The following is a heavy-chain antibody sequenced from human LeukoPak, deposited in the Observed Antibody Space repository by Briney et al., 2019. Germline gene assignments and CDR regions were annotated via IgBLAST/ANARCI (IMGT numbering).Heavy chain of an antibody. CDR2: VSASGENS. V-gene: IGHV3-23*01. D-gene: IGHD5-24*01. Sequence: PGGSLRLSCSASAFTFSNYVINWVRQAPGKGLEWVSTVSASGENSYHADSVKGRFSISRDNSKNTVSLQMNSLRAEDTAVYYCSKSGPRTMTFDAFDIWGQGTVVTVSS. J-gene: IGHJ3*02. CDR3: SKSGPRTMTFDAFDI. CDR1: AFTFSNYV.